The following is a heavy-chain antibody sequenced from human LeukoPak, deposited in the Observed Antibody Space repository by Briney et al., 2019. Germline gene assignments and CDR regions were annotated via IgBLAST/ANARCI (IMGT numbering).Heavy chain of an antibody. CDR2: IYTSGST. V-gene: IGHV4-61*02. CDR1: GDSISSGDYY. Sequence: SQTLSLTCTVSGDSISSGDYYWSWIRQPAGKGLEWIGRIYTSGSTNYKSSLKSRVTISVDTSKNQFSLKLSSLTAADTAVYYCATVYSGYDVVGEDYWGQGTLVTVSS. J-gene: IGHJ4*02. CDR3: ATVYSGYDVVGEDY. D-gene: IGHD5-12*01.